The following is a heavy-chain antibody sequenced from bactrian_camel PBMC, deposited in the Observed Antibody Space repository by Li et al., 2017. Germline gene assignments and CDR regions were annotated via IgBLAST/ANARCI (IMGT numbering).Heavy chain of an antibody. CDR1: GFSFSRYW. CDR3: ASSLHSAGSLSPFNPRAYKY. D-gene: IGHD5*01. Sequence: QLVESGGALVQPGGSLRLSCAASGFSFSRYWMNWVRQAPGKGLEWVSFITTGTNVYYAESVRGRFTISRDTANNTITLQLNNLKPEDTATYVCASSLHSAGSLSPFNPRAYKYWGQGTQVTVS. J-gene: IGHJ4*01. CDR2: ITTGTNV. V-gene: IGHV3S25*01.